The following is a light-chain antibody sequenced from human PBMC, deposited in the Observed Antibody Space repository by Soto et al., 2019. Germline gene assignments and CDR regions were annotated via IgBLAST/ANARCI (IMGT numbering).Light chain of an antibody. CDR1: ESVISNY. CDR3: QQYGNSIYA. J-gene: IGKJ2*01. CDR2: GSS. Sequence: EDVLTQSPGTLSLSPGERATLSCRASESVISNYLDWYQQKPGQAHSILIYGSSTRATGIPDRFSGSGSGTDFTLSISILEPEDFGVYYWQQYGNSIYALGQGTKLEIK. V-gene: IGKV3-20*01.